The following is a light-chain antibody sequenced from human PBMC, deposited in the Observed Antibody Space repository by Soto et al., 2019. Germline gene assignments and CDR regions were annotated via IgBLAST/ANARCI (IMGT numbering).Light chain of an antibody. CDR2: DVS. CDR1: SSDVGGYNY. V-gene: IGLV2-14*01. Sequence: QSALTQPASVSGSPGQSITISCTGTSSDVGGYNYVSWYQQHPGKAPKLMIYDVSNRPSGVSNRFSGSKSGNTASLTISGLQPEDEADYYCNSFTISSTRVFGTGTKLTVL. J-gene: IGLJ1*01. CDR3: NSFTISSTRV.